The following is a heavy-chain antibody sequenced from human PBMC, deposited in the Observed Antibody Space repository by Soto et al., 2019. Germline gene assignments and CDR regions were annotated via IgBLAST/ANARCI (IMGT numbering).Heavy chain of an antibody. D-gene: IGHD1-1*01. CDR1: GCSITSHY. CDR3: ARGNDLLYY. V-gene: IGHV4-59*11. J-gene: IGHJ4*02. Sequence: SETLSLTCTVSGCSITSHYWSWIRQSPGKGLESIGYIYHSGSTNYNPSFKSRVSTSVDTSKNQFSLKLTSVTAADTAVYYCARGNDLLYYWGQGIQVTVSS. CDR2: IYHSGST.